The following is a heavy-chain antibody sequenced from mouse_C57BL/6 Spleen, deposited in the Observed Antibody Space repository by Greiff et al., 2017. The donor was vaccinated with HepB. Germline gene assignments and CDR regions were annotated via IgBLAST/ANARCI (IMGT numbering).Heavy chain of an antibody. Sequence: VQLVESGAELARPGASVKLSCKASGYTFTSYGISWVKQRTGQGLEWIGEIYPRSGNTYYNEKFKGKATLTADKSSSTAYMELRSLTSEDSAVYFCARTPTVVATSGYYFDYWGQGTTLTVSS. V-gene: IGHV1-81*01. J-gene: IGHJ2*01. CDR1: GYTFTSYG. CDR3: ARTPTVVATSGYYFDY. D-gene: IGHD1-1*01. CDR2: IYPRSGNT.